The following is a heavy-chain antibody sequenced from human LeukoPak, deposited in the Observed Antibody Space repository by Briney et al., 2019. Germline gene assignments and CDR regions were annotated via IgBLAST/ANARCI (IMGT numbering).Heavy chain of an antibody. CDR2: IKQDGSEK. D-gene: IGHD3-3*01. J-gene: IGHJ4*02. Sequence: GGSLRLSCAASGFTFSSYAMHWVRQAPGKGLEWVANIKQDGSEKYYVDSVKGRFTISRDNAKNSLYLQMNSLRAEDTAVYYCARGYYDFWSGPKYFLDYWGQGTLVTVSS. V-gene: IGHV3-7*01. CDR1: GFTFSSYA. CDR3: ARGYYDFWSGPKYFLDY.